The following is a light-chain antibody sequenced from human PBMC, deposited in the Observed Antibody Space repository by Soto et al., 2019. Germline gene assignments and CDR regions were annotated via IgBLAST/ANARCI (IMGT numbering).Light chain of an antibody. V-gene: IGLV2-14*03. CDR3: SSYTNKDTLL. J-gene: IGLJ3*02. Sequence: QSALTQPASVSGSPGQSITISCTGTSSDVGGYDHVSWYQQHPGKAPKLIIYDVTVRPSGISPRFSGSKSDNTASLALSGLPPEDEADYYCSSYTNKDTLLFGGGTKLTVL. CDR2: DVT. CDR1: SSDVGGYDH.